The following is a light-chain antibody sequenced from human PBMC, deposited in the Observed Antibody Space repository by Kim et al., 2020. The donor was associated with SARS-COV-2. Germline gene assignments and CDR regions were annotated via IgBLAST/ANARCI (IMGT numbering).Light chain of an antibody. V-gene: IGKV3-20*01. CDR1: QSVSSSY. J-gene: IGKJ2*01. CDR3: QQYGSSPYT. CDR2: GAS. Sequence: EIVLTQSPGTLPLSPGERATLSCRASQSVSSSYLAWYQQKPGQAPRLLIDGASSRATGIPDRFSGSGSGTDFTLTISRLEPEDFAVYYCQQYGSSPYTFGQGTKLEI.